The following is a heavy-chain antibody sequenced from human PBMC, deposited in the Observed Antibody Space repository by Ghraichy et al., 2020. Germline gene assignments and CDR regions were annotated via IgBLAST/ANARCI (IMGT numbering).Heavy chain of an antibody. Sequence: SLRLSCAASGFTFSSHTMSWVRQAPGKGLEWVAVIWFDGSHKYYADSVTGRFTISRDNSMHTLYLQMNSLRAEDTAIYYCVKDSGTSFRDAFDIWGQGTMVTVSS. V-gene: IGHV3-33*06. CDR3: VKDSGTSFRDAFDI. D-gene: IGHD1-26*01. CDR1: GFTFSSHT. J-gene: IGHJ3*02. CDR2: IWFDGSHK.